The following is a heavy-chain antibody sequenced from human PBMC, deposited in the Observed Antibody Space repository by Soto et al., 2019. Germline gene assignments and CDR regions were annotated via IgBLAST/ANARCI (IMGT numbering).Heavy chain of an antibody. J-gene: IGHJ5*01. Sequence: GASVKVSCKTPGFTFTGYYPHWLRQAPGQRPEWMGWINPNTGGTKYAQNFQGWVTMTRDTSISTAYMELSNLTSDDTAVYYCARDQGAWPYNWFDFWGQGTPVTVSS. V-gene: IGHV1-2*04. CDR3: ARDQGAWPYNWFDF. CDR2: INPNTGGT. CDR1: GFTFTGYY.